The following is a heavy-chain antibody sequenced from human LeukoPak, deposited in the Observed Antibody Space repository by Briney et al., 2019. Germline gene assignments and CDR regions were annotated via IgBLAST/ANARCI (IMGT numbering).Heavy chain of an antibody. V-gene: IGHV3-7*01. CDR1: GFSFSSYW. Sequence: GGSLRLSCAASGFSFSSYWMNWVRQVQGKGLEWVANINQDRSEKSYVDSVKGRFTISRDNAKTSLYLQMNSLRAEDTAVYYCARDHCSSSSCYTYYGMELWGQATTVTVSS. CDR3: ARDHCSSSSCYTYYGMEL. J-gene: IGHJ6*02. CDR2: INQDRSEK. D-gene: IGHD2-2*02.